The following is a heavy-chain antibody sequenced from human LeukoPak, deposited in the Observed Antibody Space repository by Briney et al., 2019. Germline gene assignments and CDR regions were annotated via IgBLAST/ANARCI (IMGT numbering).Heavy chain of an antibody. J-gene: IGHJ4*02. D-gene: IGHD3-22*01. V-gene: IGHV3-23*01. CDR1: GFTFSSYA. Sequence: GGSLRLSCAASGFTFSSYAMSWVRQAPGKGLEWVSAISGSGGSTYYADSVKGRFTISRDNSKNTLYLQMNSLRAEDTAVYYCARGHSSGYYYALAYWGQGTLVTVSS. CDR2: ISGSGGST. CDR3: ARGHSSGYYYALAY.